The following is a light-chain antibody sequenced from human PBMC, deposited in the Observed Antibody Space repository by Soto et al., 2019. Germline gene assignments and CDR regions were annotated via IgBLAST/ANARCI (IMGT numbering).Light chain of an antibody. CDR2: DVS. V-gene: IGLV2-14*03. CDR1: NSDVGTYNY. CDR3: SSYTSSSTVV. Sequence: QSALTQPASVSGSPGQSITISCTGTNSDVGTYNYVSWYQHHPGKAPKVMIYDVSYRPSGISIRFSGSKSGNTASLTISGLQAEDEADYYCSSYTSSSTVVFGGGTKLTVL. J-gene: IGLJ2*01.